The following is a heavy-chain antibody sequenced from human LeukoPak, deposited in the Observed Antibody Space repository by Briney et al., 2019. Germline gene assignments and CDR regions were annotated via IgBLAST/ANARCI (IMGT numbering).Heavy chain of an antibody. Sequence: GASVKVSCKASAGTFSSYAISWVRQAPGQGLEWMGGIIPIFGTANYAQKFQGRVTITTDESTSTAYMELSSLRSEDTAVYYCARGTGYDFWSGYEDYWGQGTLVTVSS. J-gene: IGHJ4*02. CDR3: ARGTGYDFWSGYEDY. D-gene: IGHD3-3*01. CDR1: AGTFSSYA. CDR2: IIPIFGTA. V-gene: IGHV1-69*05.